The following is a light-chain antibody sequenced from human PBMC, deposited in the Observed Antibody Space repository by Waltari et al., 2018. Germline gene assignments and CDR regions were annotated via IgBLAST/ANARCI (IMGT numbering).Light chain of an antibody. V-gene: IGKV1-33*01. CDR2: DAS. CDR3: QQYDNLPLT. CDR1: QDISNY. Sequence: IQMTQSTSSLSASVGDRVTITCQASQDISNYLNWYQQKPGKDPKLLIYDASNLETGVPSRFSGSGSGTDFTFTISSLQPEDIATYYCQQYDNLPLTFGPGTKVDIK. J-gene: IGKJ3*01.